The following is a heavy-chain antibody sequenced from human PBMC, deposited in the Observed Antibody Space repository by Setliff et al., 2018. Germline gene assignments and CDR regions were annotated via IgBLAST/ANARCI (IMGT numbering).Heavy chain of an antibody. CDR2: IYHTGTT. CDR3: ARDYGPNDY. CDR1: GVTIGGNNYYY. D-gene: IGHD3-16*01. Sequence: SETLSLTCSLSGVTIGGNNYYYWAWIRQPPGKGLEWIGSIYHTGTTYYNPSLKSRVTISVDTSKNQFSLRLSSVTAADTAVYFCARDYGPNDYWGQGSLVTV. V-gene: IGHV4-39*07. J-gene: IGHJ4*02.